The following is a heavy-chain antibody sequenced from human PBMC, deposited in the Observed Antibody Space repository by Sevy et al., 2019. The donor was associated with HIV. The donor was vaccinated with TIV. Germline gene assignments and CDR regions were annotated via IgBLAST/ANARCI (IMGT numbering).Heavy chain of an antibody. D-gene: IGHD2-15*01. J-gene: IGHJ4*02. V-gene: IGHV3-21*01. CDR1: GFTFSSYA. CDR3: ARDLFSGGNAVYGY. Sequence: GESLKISCAASGFTFSSYAMNRVRQAPGKGLEWVSSINAISSNIYYADSVKGRFTISRDNAENSLYLQMNSVRAEDTAVYYCARDLFSGGNAVYGYWGQGTLVTVSS. CDR2: INAISSNI.